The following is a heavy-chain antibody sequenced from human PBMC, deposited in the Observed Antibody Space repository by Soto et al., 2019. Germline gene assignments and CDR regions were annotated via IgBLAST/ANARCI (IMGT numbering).Heavy chain of an antibody. CDR1: GFTFSSYV. V-gene: IGHV3-30*18. CDR2: ISYDGSNK. CDR3: AKDPEGYCTTTSCYTYFGLDV. J-gene: IGHJ6*02. Sequence: GGSLRLSCAASGFTFSSYVMHWVRQAPGKGLEWVAVISYDGSNKYYADSVKGRFTISRDNSKHTLYLQMDSLRPEDTAVYYCAKDPEGYCTTTSCYTYFGLDVWGQGTTVTVSS. D-gene: IGHD2-2*01.